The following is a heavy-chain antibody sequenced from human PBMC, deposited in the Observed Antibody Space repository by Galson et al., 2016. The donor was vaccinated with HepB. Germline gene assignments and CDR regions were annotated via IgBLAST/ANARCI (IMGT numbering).Heavy chain of an antibody. CDR2: ISGSGGST. J-gene: IGHJ6*02. CDR1: RFTFSSYA. CDR3: AKEGTIFGVVPYGMDV. V-gene: IGHV3-23*01. Sequence: SLRLSCAASRFTFSSYAMSWVRQAPGKGLEWVSVISGSGGSTYYADSVKGRFTISRDNSKNTLYLQMNSLRAEDTAVYYCAKEGTIFGVVPYGMDVWGPGTKVIVSS. D-gene: IGHD3-3*01.